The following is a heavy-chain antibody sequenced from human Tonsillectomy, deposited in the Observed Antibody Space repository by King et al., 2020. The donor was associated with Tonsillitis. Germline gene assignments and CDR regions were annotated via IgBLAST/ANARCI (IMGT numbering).Heavy chain of an antibody. Sequence: VQLVESGGGVVQPGRSLRLSCAASGFAFSSYGMHWVRQAPGKGLEWVAVISYDASRENYADSVKGRFTISRDNSKNTLYLQMNSLRAEDTAVYYCARERLHRSGWGIDYWGQGSLVTVSS. J-gene: IGHJ4*02. CDR1: GFAFSSYG. D-gene: IGHD6-19*01. V-gene: IGHV3-33*05. CDR3: ARERLHRSGWGIDY. CDR2: ISYDASRE.